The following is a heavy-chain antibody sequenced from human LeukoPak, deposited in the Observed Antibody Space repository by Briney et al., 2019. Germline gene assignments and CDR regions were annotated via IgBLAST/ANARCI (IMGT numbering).Heavy chain of an antibody. CDR2: ISYDGSNK. Sequence: GGSLRLSCAASGFTFSSYAMHWVRQAPGKGLEWVAVISYDGSNKYYADSAKGRFTISRDNSKNTLYLQMNSLRAEDTAVYYCARVRYCSGGSCPYNYYYGMDVWGQGTTVTVSS. V-gene: IGHV3-30*04. CDR1: GFTFSSYA. CDR3: ARVRYCSGGSCPYNYYYGMDV. D-gene: IGHD2-15*01. J-gene: IGHJ6*02.